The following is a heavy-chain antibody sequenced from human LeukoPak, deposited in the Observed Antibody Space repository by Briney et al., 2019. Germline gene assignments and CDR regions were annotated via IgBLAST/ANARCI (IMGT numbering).Heavy chain of an antibody. V-gene: IGHV3-74*01. CDR3: AGTKYIGAAIDY. J-gene: IGHJ4*02. CDR2: LKSDGSST. CDR1: GFTFSSYS. D-gene: IGHD3-16*01. Sequence: GGSLRLSCAASGFTFSSYSMHWVRQAPGKGLMWVSRLKSDGSSTGYAGSVKGRFTISRDYAKNTLYLQMNSLRVEDTAVYYCAGTKYIGAAIDYWGQGTLVTVSS.